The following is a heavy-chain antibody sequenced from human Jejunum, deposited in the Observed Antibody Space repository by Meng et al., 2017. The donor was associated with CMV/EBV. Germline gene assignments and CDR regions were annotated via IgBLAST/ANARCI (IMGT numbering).Heavy chain of an antibody. CDR2: IQYDGRKK. CDR1: GFAFSSSA. J-gene: IGHJ6*02. D-gene: IGHD3-10*01. CDR3: ARGVNYGMDV. V-gene: IGHV3-30*02. Sequence: SCAASGFAFSSSAIPWVRPAPGKGLEWVAFIQYDGRKKSYADSVKGRFTISRDNSKNTLYLQMNSLRGEDTALYYCARGVNYGMDVWGQGTTVTVSS.